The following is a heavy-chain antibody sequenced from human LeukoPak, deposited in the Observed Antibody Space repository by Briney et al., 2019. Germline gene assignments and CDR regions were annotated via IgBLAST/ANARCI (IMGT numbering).Heavy chain of an antibody. J-gene: IGHJ4*02. CDR1: GGSISSGGYY. D-gene: IGHD2-15*01. CDR2: MYFSGST. V-gene: IGHV4-39*07. CDR3: VRVVVAATVHYSDY. Sequence: NTSQTLSLTCTVSGGSISSGGYYWGWVRQPPGKGLEWIGSMYFSGSTYYNAALKIRLTISVDTSKNQFSLKLSSVTAADTAVYYCVRVVVAATVHYSDYWGQGTLVTVSS.